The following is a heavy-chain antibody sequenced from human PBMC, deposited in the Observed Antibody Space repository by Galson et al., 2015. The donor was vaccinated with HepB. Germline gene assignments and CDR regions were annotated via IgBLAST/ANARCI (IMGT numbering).Heavy chain of an antibody. J-gene: IGHJ4*02. D-gene: IGHD6-19*01. V-gene: IGHV3-30*04. Sequence: SLRLSCAGSGFTFDRYTMHWVHQAPGKGLEWVAVISYDGSYKYYADSVEGRFTISRDNSKNTLYLQMNSLRPEDTAVYFCAGPPYSGPREVQYYFDYWGQGSLVTVSS. CDR1: GFTFDRYT. CDR3: AGPPYSGPREVQYYFDY. CDR2: ISYDGSYK.